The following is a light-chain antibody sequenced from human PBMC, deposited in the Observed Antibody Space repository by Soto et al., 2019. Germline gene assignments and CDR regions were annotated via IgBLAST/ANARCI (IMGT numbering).Light chain of an antibody. CDR3: QQYNNWPRT. V-gene: IGKV3-15*01. J-gene: IGKJ1*01. CDR1: QSVSSN. Sequence: EIVMTQSPAILSVSPGERATLSCRASQSVSSNLVWYQQKPGQAPRLLIHGASTRATGIPARFSGSGSGTEFTLTISSLQSEDFAVYYCQQYNNWPRTFGQGTKVEIK. CDR2: GAS.